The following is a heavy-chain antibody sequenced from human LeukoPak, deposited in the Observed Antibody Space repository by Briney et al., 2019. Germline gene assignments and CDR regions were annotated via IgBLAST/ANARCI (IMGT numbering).Heavy chain of an antibody. D-gene: IGHD1-26*01. CDR2: ISGSGGST. CDR1: GFTFSSKA. V-gene: IGHV3-23*01. CDR3: AKANSGSYAWFDP. Sequence: GGSLRLSCAASGFTFSSKAMSWVRQAPGKGLEWVSVISGSGGSTYYVDSVKGRFTISRDNSKNTLYLQMNSLRAEDTAVYYCAKANSGSYAWFDPWGQGTLVTVSS. J-gene: IGHJ5*02.